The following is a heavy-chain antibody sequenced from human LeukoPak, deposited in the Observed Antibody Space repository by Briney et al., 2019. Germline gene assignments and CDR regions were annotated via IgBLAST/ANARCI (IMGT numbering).Heavy chain of an antibody. D-gene: IGHD5-24*01. Sequence: VASVTVSCTASGYTFTSYDINWVRQAPGQGLEWMGWMNPNSGNTGYAQEFQGRVTMTRNTSIRTAYMELNSLRSEDTAVYYCARSSSWLNVYQYYGMDVWGQGTTVTVSS. CDR1: GYTFTSYD. J-gene: IGHJ6*02. V-gene: IGHV1-8*01. CDR3: ARSSSWLNVYQYYGMDV. CDR2: MNPNSGNT.